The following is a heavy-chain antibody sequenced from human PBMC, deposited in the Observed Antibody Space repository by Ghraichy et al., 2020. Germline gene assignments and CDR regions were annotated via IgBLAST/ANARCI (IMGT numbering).Heavy chain of an antibody. Sequence: SETLSLTCTVSGGSISSSSYYWGWIRQPPGKGLEWIGGIYYSGSSYYNPSLKSRVTISVDTSKNQLSLKLSSVTAADTAVYYCARLIPDIVVVPTARGWFDPWGQGTLVTVSS. D-gene: IGHD2-2*01. V-gene: IGHV4-39*01. J-gene: IGHJ5*02. CDR1: GGSISSSSYY. CDR3: ARLIPDIVVVPTARGWFDP. CDR2: IYYSGSS.